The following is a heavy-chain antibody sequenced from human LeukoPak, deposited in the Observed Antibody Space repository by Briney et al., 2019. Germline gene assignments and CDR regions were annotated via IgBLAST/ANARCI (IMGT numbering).Heavy chain of an antibody. CDR1: GSTFSSYG. V-gene: IGHV3-30*18. CDR3: AKGLLQQLASY. J-gene: IGHJ4*02. D-gene: IGHD6-13*01. CDR2: ISYDGSNK. Sequence: PGGSLRLSCAASGSTFSSYGMHWVRQAPGKGLEWVAVISYDGSNKYYADSVKGRFTISRDNSKNTLYLQMNSLRAEDTAVYYCAKGLLQQLASYWGQGTLVTVSS.